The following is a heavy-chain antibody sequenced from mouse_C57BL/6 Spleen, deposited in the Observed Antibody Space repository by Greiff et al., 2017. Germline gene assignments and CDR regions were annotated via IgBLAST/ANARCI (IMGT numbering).Heavy chain of an antibody. CDR3: ASEGGNYGAMDN. CDR2: IWGVGST. Sequence: QVQLKESGPGLVAPSQSLSITCTVSGFSLTSHGVHWVRQSPGKGLEWLGVIWGVGSTNYNSALKSRLSIRKDNSKSQVFLKMNSLQTDDTALYYCASEGGNYGAMDNWGQGTSVTVSS. D-gene: IGHD2-1*01. J-gene: IGHJ4*01. CDR1: GFSLTSHG. V-gene: IGHV2-6*01.